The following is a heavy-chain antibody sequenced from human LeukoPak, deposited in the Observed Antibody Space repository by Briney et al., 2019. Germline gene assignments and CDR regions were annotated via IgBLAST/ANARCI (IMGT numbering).Heavy chain of an antibody. CDR1: GGSISSSSYY. D-gene: IGHD3-22*01. Sequence: SETLSLTCTVSGGSISSSSYYWGWIRQPPGKGLEWLGSIYYSGSTYYNPSLKSRVTISVDTSKNQFSLKLSSVTAADTAVYYCARESYDSSGYPTLGFDYWGQGTLVTVSS. CDR2: IYYSGST. J-gene: IGHJ4*02. V-gene: IGHV4-39*07. CDR3: ARESYDSSGYPTLGFDY.